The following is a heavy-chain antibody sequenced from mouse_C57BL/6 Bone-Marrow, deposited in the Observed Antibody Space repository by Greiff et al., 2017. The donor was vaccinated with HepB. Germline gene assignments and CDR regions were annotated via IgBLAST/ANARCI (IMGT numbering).Heavy chain of an antibody. CDR3: ARSAGTVVDY. CDR2: IYPGSGNT. D-gene: IGHD1-1*01. CDR1: GYTFTDYY. V-gene: IGHV1-76*01. J-gene: IGHJ2*01. Sequence: LVESGAELVRPGASVKLSCKASGYTFTDYYVNWVKQRPGQGLEWIARIYPGSGNTYYNEKFKGKATLTAEKSSSTAYMQLSSLTSEDSAVYFCARSAGTVVDYWGQGTTLTVSS.